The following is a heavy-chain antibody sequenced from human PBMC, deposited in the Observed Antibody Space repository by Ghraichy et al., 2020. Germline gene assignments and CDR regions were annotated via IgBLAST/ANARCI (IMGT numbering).Heavy chain of an antibody. CDR2: INSDGSST. CDR1: GFTFSSYW. CDR3: ASPAALLGMDV. J-gene: IGHJ6*02. Sequence: GGSLRLSCAASGFTFSSYWMHWVRQAPGKGLVWVSRINSDGSSTSYADSVKGRFTISRDNAKNTLYLQMNSLRAEDTAEYYCASPAALLGMDVWGQGTTVTVSS. D-gene: IGHD2-2*01. V-gene: IGHV3-74*01.